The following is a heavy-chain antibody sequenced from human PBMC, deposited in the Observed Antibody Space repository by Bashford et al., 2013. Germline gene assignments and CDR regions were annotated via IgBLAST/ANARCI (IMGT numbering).Heavy chain of an antibody. D-gene: IGHD3-22*01. Sequence: GSLRLSCAASGFTFSSYSMNWVRQAPGKGLEWVSSISSSSSYIYYADSVKGRFTISRDTSKNQFSLKLSSVTAADTAVYYCARTRYDSSGYYYVNYFDYWGQGTLVTVSS. CDR3: ARTRYDSSGYYYVNYFDY. CDR1: GFTFSSYS. CDR2: ISSSSSYI. J-gene: IGHJ4*02. V-gene: IGHV3-21*01.